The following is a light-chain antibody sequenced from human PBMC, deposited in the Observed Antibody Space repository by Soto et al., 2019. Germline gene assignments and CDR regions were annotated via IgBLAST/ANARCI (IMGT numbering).Light chain of an antibody. V-gene: IGKV4-1*01. Sequence: DIVMTQSPDSLAVSLGERVTINCKSSQSVLYSSDNRNNLAWYQQKPGQPPKLLIYWASTRESGVPDRFSGSGSGTDFTLTISSLQAEDVAVYYCQQYYSPPFTFGPGTKVDI. J-gene: IGKJ3*01. CDR1: QSVLYSSDNRNN. CDR2: WAS. CDR3: QQYYSPPFT.